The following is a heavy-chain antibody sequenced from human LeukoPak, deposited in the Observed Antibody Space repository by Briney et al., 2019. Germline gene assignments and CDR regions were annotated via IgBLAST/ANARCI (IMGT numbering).Heavy chain of an antibody. CDR3: AELGITMIGGV. V-gene: IGHV3-48*01. CDR2: ISSSSSTI. Sequence: GGSLRLSCAASGFTFSSYSMNWVRQAPGKGLEGVSYISSSSSTIYYADSVKGRFTISRDNAKNSLYLQMNSLRAEDTAVYYCAELGITMIGGVWGKGTTVTISS. CDR1: GFTFSSYS. J-gene: IGHJ6*04. D-gene: IGHD3-10*02.